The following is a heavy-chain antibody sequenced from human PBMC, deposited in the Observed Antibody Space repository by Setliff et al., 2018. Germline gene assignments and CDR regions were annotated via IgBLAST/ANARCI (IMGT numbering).Heavy chain of an antibody. J-gene: IGHJ6*03. CDR3: AKAYGDSHYYYYYYMDV. CDR1: GFTFSSYG. Sequence: GGSLRLSCAASGFTFSSYGMHWVRQAPGKGLEWVSAISGSGGSTYYADSVKGRFTISRDNSKNTLYLQMNSLRAEDTAVYYCAKAYGDSHYYYYYYMDVWGKGTTGTVSS. CDR2: ISGSGGST. V-gene: IGHV3-23*01. D-gene: IGHD4-17*01.